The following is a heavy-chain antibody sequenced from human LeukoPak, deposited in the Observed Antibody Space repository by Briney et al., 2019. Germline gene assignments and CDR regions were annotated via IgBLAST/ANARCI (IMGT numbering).Heavy chain of an antibody. J-gene: IGHJ4*02. Sequence: SETLSLTCTVSGDSISTYYWSSIRQPPGKGLEWIGYIRYSGSANYNPSLRSRVTISIDTSKNQFSLKLSSVTAADTAVYHCARLVYDSRGYYFDYWGQGTLVTVSS. CDR2: IRYSGSA. D-gene: IGHD3-22*01. CDR1: GDSISTYY. CDR3: ARLVYDSRGYYFDY. V-gene: IGHV4-59*08.